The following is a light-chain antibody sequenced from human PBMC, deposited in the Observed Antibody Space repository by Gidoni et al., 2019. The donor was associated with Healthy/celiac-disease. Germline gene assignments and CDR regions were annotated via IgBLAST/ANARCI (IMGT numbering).Light chain of an antibody. CDR3: QQYDNLPCLT. CDR1: QDISNY. Sequence: DIQMTQSPSSLSASVGDRVTITCQASQDISNYLNWYQQTPGKAPKLLIYDASNLETAVPSRFSGSGSGTDFTFTISSLQAEVIATYYFQQYDNLPCLTFGGGTKVEIK. V-gene: IGKV1-33*01. J-gene: IGKJ4*01. CDR2: DAS.